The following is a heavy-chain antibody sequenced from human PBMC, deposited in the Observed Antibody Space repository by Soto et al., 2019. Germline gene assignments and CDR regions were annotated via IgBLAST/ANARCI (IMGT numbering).Heavy chain of an antibody. CDR3: AKDSIRRSFSRSSTRARDAFDI. D-gene: IGHD6-6*01. V-gene: IGHV3-9*01. CDR2: ISWDSRSV. J-gene: IGHJ3*02. CDR1: GFTFEDYA. Sequence: GGSLRLSCAVSGFTFEDYAMHWVRQAPGKGLEWVSGISWDSRSVAYADSVKGRFTISRDNAENSLHLQMNSLRAEDTAVYYCAKDSIRRSFSRSSTRARDAFDIWGQGTMVTVSS.